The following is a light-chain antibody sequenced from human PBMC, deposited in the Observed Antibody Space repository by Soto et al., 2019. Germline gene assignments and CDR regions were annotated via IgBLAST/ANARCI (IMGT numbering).Light chain of an antibody. CDR3: QHRSIWPVS. CDR2: GAS. Sequence: EIVLTQSPGTLSLSPGERATLSCRASQSVSNNYLAWYQQKPGQAPRLLIYGASNRATGIPDRFSGSGSGTDFTLTINSLEPEDFAVYYCQHRSIWPVSFGQGTRLEIK. CDR1: QSVSNNY. J-gene: IGKJ5*01. V-gene: IGKV3D-20*02.